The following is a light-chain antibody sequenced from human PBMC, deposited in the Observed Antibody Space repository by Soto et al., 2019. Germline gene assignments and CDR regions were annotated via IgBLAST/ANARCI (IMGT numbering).Light chain of an antibody. J-gene: IGKJ1*01. CDR3: QQYGSFWT. V-gene: IGKV3-20*01. Sequence: EIVLTQSPGTLSLPPGERATLSCRASQSVSSSYLAWYQQKPGQAPRLLIYGASSRATGIPDRFSGSGSGTDFTLTISRLEPEDFAVYYCQQYGSFWTFGQGTKVEIK. CDR2: GAS. CDR1: QSVSSSY.